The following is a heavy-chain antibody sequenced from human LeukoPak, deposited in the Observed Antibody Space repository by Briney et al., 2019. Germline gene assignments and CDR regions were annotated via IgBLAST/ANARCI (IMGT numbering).Heavy chain of an antibody. CDR1: GGSISSYF. V-gene: IGHV4-4*07. J-gene: IGHJ6*02. CDR3: ARDSWGYCSGGSCYYYYYYGMDV. CDR2: IYTSGST. Sequence: PSETLSLTYTASGGSISSYFWSWIRQPAGKGLEWIGRIYTSGSTNYNPSLKSRVTMSVDTSTNQITLKLSSVHIADTAVYYCARDSWGYCSGGSCYYYYYYGMDVWGQGTTVTVSS. D-gene: IGHD2-15*01.